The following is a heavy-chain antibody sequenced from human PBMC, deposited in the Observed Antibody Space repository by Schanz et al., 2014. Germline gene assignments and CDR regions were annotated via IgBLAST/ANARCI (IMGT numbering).Heavy chain of an antibody. CDR3: VRDAYLQIRGTVFDS. D-gene: IGHD1-1*01. V-gene: IGHV3-11*01. CDR1: GFTFSDHY. CDR2: ISNTGTFI. J-gene: IGHJ4*02. Sequence: VQLVESGGGLVQPGGSLRLSCAVSGFTFSDHYMAWIRQAPGKGLEWVSIISNTGTFIYYADSVRGRFVISRDNAKSSLFLQMKGLRAEDTAVYYCVRDAYLQIRGTVFDSWGPGNLVTVSS.